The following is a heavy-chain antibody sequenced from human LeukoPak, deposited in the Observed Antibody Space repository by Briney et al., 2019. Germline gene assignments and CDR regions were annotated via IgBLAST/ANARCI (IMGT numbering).Heavy chain of an antibody. D-gene: IGHD6-19*01. V-gene: IGHV4-39*01. CDR3: AISTSGIAVAGLGY. CDR1: GGSISSSSYY. Sequence: PSETLSLTCTVSGGSISSSSYYWGWIRQPPGEGLEWIGSIYYSGSTYYNPSLKSRVTISVDTSKNQFSLKLSSVTAADTAVYYCAISTSGIAVAGLGYWGQGTLVTVSS. J-gene: IGHJ4*02. CDR2: IYYSGST.